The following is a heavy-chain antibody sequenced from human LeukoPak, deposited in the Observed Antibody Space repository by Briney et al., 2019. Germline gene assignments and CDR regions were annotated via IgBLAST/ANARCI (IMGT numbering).Heavy chain of an antibody. CDR2: IYYSGGT. CDR3: ARQRRGYSYGYYYYYGMDV. CDR1: GGSISSYS. V-gene: IGHV4-59*08. D-gene: IGHD5-18*01. J-gene: IGHJ6*02. Sequence: PSETLSLTCTVSGGSISSYSWSWIRQPPGKGLEWIGYIYYSGGTNYNPSLKSRVTISVDTSKNQFSLKLSSVSAADTAVYYCARQRRGYSYGYYYYYGMDVWGQGTTVTVSS.